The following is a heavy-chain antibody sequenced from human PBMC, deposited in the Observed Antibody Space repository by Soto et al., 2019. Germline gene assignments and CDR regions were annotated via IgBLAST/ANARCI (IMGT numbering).Heavy chain of an antibody. V-gene: IGHV4-39*01. CDR2: IYYSGST. CDR3: ARLELGAFEGYYYYGMDV. Sequence: SETLSLSCPVSGGSISSSGCYWGWIRQPPGKGLEWIGSIYYSGSTYYNPSLKSRVTISVDTSKNQFSLKLSSVTAADTAVYYCARLELGAFEGYYYYGMDVWGQGTTVTVSS. J-gene: IGHJ6*02. CDR1: GGSISSSGCY. D-gene: IGHD1-26*01.